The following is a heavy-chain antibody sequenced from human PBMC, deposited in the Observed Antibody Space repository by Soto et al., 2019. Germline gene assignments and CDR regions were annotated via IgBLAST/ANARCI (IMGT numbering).Heavy chain of an antibody. Sequence: QVQLVQSGAEVKKPGASVKVSCKASGYTFITYGINWVRQAPGQGLEWMGWISAYNGNTNYAQKLQGRVTMTTDTSTSTAYMELRSLRSDDTAVYYCAKVECGSSGCLYYFDYWGQGTLVTVSS. V-gene: IGHV1-18*01. D-gene: IGHD6-6*01. CDR2: ISAYNGNT. CDR1: GYTFITYG. J-gene: IGHJ4*02. CDR3: AKVECGSSGCLYYFDY.